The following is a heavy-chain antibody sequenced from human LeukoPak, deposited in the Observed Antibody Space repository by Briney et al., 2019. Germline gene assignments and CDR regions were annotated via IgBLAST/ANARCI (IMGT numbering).Heavy chain of an antibody. CDR2: IYYSGST. J-gene: IGHJ4*02. Sequence: SETLSLTCTVSGGSISSYYWSWIRQPPGKGLEWIGYIYYSGSTNYNPSLKSRVTISVDTSKNQLSLKLSSVTAADTAVYYCARDIGLLTEYDYWGQGTLVTVSS. CDR3: ARDIGLLTEYDY. D-gene: IGHD1-26*01. V-gene: IGHV4-59*01. CDR1: GGSISSYY.